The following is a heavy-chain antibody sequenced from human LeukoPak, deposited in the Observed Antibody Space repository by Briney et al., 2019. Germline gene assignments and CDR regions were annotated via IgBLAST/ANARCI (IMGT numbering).Heavy chain of an antibody. Sequence: GGSLRLSCAASGFSFSSYEMNWVRQAPGKGLEWVSYISSSGSTKYYADSVKGRFTISRDNAKNSLYLQMNSLRAEDTAVYYCAREFRGVTRYFDYWGQGTLVTVSS. CDR2: ISSSGSTK. J-gene: IGHJ4*02. V-gene: IGHV3-48*03. CDR1: GFSFSSYE. CDR3: AREFRGVTRYFDY. D-gene: IGHD3-10*01.